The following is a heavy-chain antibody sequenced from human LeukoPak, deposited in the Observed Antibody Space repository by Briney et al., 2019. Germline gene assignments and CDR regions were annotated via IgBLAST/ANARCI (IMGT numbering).Heavy chain of an antibody. Sequence: PGGSLRLSCAASGFTVSSNYMSWVRQAPGKWLEWVALISYDEGNKYYADSVKGRFTISSDNSKNTLYLQMNSLRAEDTAVYYFARGPSGYHNTGGQGTLVTVSS. J-gene: IGHJ4*02. D-gene: IGHD5-12*01. CDR2: ISYDEGNK. CDR3: ARGPSGYHNT. CDR1: GFTVSSNY. V-gene: IGHV3-30*03.